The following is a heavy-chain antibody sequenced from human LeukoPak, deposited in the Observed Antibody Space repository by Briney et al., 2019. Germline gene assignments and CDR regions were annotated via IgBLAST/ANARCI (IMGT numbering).Heavy chain of an antibody. J-gene: IGHJ5*02. D-gene: IGHD3-22*01. Sequence: GGSLRLSCAASGFSFSSYEMNWVRQAPGKGLEWVSYIRSSGNTIFYADSVKGRFTISRDNAKNSMYLQMNSLRAEDTAVYYCARVALPYYASGGYPGWFDPWGQGTLVTVSS. CDR3: ARVALPYYASGGYPGWFDP. CDR1: GFSFSSYE. CDR2: IRSSGNTI. V-gene: IGHV3-48*03.